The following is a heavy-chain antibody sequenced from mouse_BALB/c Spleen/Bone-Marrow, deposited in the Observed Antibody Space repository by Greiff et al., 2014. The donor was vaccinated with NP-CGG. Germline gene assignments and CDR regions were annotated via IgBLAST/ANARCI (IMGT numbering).Heavy chain of an antibody. CDR2: IHPNSGNT. CDR1: GYTFTSSW. J-gene: IGHJ1*01. CDR3: ARSYRFWYFDV. Sequence: VKLQESGSVLVRPGASVKLSCKASGYTFTSSWMHWAKQRPGQGLEWIGDIHPNSGNTNYNEEFRGKATLTVDTSSNTAYVDLSSLTSEDSAVYYCARSYRFWYFDVWGAGTTVTVSS. V-gene: IGHV1S130*01. D-gene: IGHD2-14*01.